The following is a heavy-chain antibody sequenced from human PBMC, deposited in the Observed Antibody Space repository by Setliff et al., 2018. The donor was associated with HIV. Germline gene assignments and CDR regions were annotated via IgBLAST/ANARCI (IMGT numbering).Heavy chain of an antibody. J-gene: IGHJ5*02. CDR1: GGSISSHY. Sequence: PSETLSLTCTVSGGSISSHYWSWIRQPPGKGLEWIGGIYYSGSTNYNPSLKSRVTLSLDTSKNQFSLKLTSVTAADTAVYYCAREREAWSAYDSWGQGTLVTVSS. CDR3: AREREAWSAYDS. D-gene: IGHD3-3*01. V-gene: IGHV4-59*11. CDR2: IYYSGST.